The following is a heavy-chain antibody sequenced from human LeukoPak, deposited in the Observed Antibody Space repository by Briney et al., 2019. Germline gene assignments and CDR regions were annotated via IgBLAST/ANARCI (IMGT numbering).Heavy chain of an antibody. CDR1: GGTFSSYA. CDR3: ARGPAARETGTFDY. D-gene: IGHD2-2*01. V-gene: IGHV1-69*04. Sequence: SVKVSCKASGGTFSSYAISWVPQAPGQGLAWMGRIIPILCIANYAQKFQGRVTITADKSTSTAYMELSSLRSEDTAVYYCARGPAARETGTFDYWGQGTLVTVSS. J-gene: IGHJ4*02. CDR2: IIPILCIA.